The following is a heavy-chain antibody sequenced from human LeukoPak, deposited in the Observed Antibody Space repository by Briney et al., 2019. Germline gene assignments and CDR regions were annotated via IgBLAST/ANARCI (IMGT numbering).Heavy chain of an antibody. CDR1: GYSISSGHY. V-gene: IGHV4-38-2*02. Sequence: PSETLSLTCTVSGYSISSGHYWGWIRQAPGKGLEWIGNIYYTGSTYYNPSLKSRVTILLDTSKNQFSLKLSSVTAADTAVYYCAREHKDGYSGYDYFDYWGQGTLVTVSS. CDR2: IYYTGST. CDR3: AREHKDGYSGYDYFDY. D-gene: IGHD5-12*01. J-gene: IGHJ4*02.